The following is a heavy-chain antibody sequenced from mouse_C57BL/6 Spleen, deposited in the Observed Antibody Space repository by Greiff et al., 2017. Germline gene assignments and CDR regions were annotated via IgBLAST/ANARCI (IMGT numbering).Heavy chain of an antibody. Sequence: QQSCKASGYTFTSYWMHWVKQRPGRGLEWIGRIDPNSGGTKYNEKFKSKATLTVDKPSSTAYMQLSSLTSEDSAVYYCARLGYGSSYWFAYWGQGTLVTVSA. CDR2: IDPNSGGT. D-gene: IGHD1-1*01. J-gene: IGHJ3*01. CDR1: GYTFTSYW. CDR3: ARLGYGSSYWFAY. V-gene: IGHV1-72*01.